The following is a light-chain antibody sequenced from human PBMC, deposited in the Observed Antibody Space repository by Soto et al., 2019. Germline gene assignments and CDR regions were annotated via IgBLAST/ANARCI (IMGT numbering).Light chain of an antibody. CDR3: SSYTSSSTLGV. J-gene: IGLJ2*01. CDR1: SSDVGGYNY. V-gene: IGLV2-14*01. CDR2: DVS. Sequence: QSALTQPASVSGSPGQSITISCTGTSSDVGGYNYVSWYQQHPGKAPKLMIYDVSYRPSGVSNRFSGSKSGNTASLTISGLQAEDEADYYCSSYTSSSTLGVFAGGTKLTVL.